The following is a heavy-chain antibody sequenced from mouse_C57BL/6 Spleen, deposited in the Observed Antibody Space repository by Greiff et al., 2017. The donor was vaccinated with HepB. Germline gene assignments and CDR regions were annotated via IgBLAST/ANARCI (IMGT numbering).Heavy chain of an antibody. D-gene: IGHD2-3*01. J-gene: IGHJ4*01. Sequence: EVKVVESGEGLVKPGGSLKLSCAASGFTFSSYAMSWVRQTPEKRLEWVAYISSGGDYMYYADNVKGRFTLTRDKARNTLYLQMRSLKSEDAAMYYCTRDDLASDGYYYAMDYWGQGTSVTVSS. CDR1: GFTFSSYA. CDR2: ISSGGDYM. V-gene: IGHV5-9-1*02. CDR3: TRDDLASDGYYYAMDY.